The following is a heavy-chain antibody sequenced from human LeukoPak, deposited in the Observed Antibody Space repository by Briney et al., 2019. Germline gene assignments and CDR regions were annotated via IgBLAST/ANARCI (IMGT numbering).Heavy chain of an antibody. CDR2: ITLHSGDT. D-gene: IGHD6-13*01. J-gene: IGHJ5*02. Sequence: ASVKVSCKASGDTLTVHYIHWVRQGPGQGLEWLGWITLHSGDTHYAQKFQGRVTMTRDTSISTASMELSRLTFDDTAVYYCAREFPSSSNWYAKWFDPWGQGTLVTVSS. CDR1: GDTLTVHY. CDR3: AREFPSSSNWYAKWFDP. V-gene: IGHV1-2*02.